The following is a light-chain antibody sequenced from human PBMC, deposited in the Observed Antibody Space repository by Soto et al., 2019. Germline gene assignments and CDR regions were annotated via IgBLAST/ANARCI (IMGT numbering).Light chain of an antibody. CDR3: QQFSSSPLT. CDR2: RTF. J-gene: IGKJ4*01. V-gene: IGKV3-20*01. Sequence: EIVLTQSPGNLSLSPGERATLSCRASQSISSSYLAWYQQKPGQPPRLLLYRTFSRATGIPDRFSGSGSGTDFTLTISRXEPEDFAVYFCQQFSSSPLTFGGGTKVDIK. CDR1: QSISSSY.